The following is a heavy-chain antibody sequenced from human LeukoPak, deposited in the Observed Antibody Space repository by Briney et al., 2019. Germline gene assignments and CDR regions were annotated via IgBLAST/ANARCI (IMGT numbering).Heavy chain of an antibody. CDR1: GGSISSNNW. CDR2: IYHSGSA. D-gene: IGHD3-22*01. V-gene: IGHV4-4*02. J-gene: IGHJ2*01. CDR3: ARSGIARSIVVVITDWYFDL. Sequence: SGTLSLTCGVSGGSISSNNWWSWVRQPPGQGLGWIGEIYHSGSANYNPSLKSRVTISVDKSKNQLSLKLISVTAADTAVYYCARSGIARSIVVVITDWYFDLWGRGTLVTVSS.